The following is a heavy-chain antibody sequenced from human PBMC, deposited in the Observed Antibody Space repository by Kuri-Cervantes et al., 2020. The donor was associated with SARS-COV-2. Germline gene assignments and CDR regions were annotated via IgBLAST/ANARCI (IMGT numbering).Heavy chain of an antibody. Sequence: AEAMNFCKGAGYSFTSYWIGSVRQMPGKGAQWMGIIYPGDSDTRYSPYSQGQVTISADKSITTAYLQWSSLKASDTAMYYCGRLELAAAWFDPWGQGTLVTVSS. D-gene: IGHD6-25*01. CDR1: GYSFTSYW. CDR3: GRLELAAAWFDP. J-gene: IGHJ5*02. CDR2: IYPGDSDT. V-gene: IGHV5-51*01.